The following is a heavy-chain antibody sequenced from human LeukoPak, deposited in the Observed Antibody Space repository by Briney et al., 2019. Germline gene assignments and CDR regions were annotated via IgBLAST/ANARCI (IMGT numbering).Heavy chain of an antibody. J-gene: IGHJ4*02. V-gene: IGHV3-7*04. CDR2: INYVGNQK. CDR3: ATAARGDSGSDKG. Sequence: GGSLRLSCVASGFTFSTSWMSWVRQAPGKGLEWLANINYVGNQKYYVDSVRGRFTISRDNAKNSLYLQLSSLRADDTAVYFCATAARGDSGSDKGWGQGTLVTVSS. D-gene: IGHD5-12*01. CDR1: GFTFSTSW.